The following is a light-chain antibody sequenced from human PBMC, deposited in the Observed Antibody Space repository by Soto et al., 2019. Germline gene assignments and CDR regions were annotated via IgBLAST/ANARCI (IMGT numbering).Light chain of an antibody. Sequence: QSALTQPASVSGSPGPSITISCTGASSDVGDYTYVSWYQEHPGQVPKLIIFEVTTRPSGVSDRFSGSRSGNTASLTISGLQAEDEADYYCLSHTGSRTLFGGGTKLTVL. CDR2: EVT. V-gene: IGLV2-14*01. J-gene: IGLJ3*02. CDR3: LSHTGSRTL. CDR1: SSDVGDYTY.